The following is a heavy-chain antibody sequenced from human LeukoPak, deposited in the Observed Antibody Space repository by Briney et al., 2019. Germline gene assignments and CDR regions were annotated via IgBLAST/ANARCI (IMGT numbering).Heavy chain of an antibody. D-gene: IGHD1-26*01. CDR2: IRYDGSNK. CDR3: AKDPSSGSYPPGWFDP. V-gene: IGHV3-30*02. Sequence: TGGSLRLSCAASGFTFSSYGMHWVRQAPGKGLEWVAFIRYDGSNKYYADSVKGRFTISRDNSKNTLYLQMNSLRAEDTAVYYCAKDPSSGSYPPGWFDPWGQGTLVTVSS. CDR1: GFTFSSYG. J-gene: IGHJ5*02.